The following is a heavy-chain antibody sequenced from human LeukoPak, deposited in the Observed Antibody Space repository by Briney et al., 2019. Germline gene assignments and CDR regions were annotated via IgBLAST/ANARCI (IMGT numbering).Heavy chain of an antibody. CDR3: VRTGGRDGGT. Sequence: GGSLRLSCAASGFTFTDYYMSWIRQAPGKGLDWLSYISSSSSDTNYADSVKGRFTISRDNAKKSLYLQMNSLRAEDTGVYYCVRTGGRDGGTWGQGTLVAVSS. J-gene: IGHJ5*02. CDR2: ISSSSSDT. D-gene: IGHD2-8*02. V-gene: IGHV3-11*06. CDR1: GFTFTDYY.